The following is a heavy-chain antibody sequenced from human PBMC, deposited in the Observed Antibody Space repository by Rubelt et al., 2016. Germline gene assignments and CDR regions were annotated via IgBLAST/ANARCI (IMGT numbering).Heavy chain of an antibody. D-gene: IGHD5-18*01. V-gene: IGHV3-23*01. J-gene: IGHJ4*02. CDR2: ISGSGGST. CDR3: AKDRHIYGSSPFDY. Sequence: QAPGKGLEWVSAISGSGGSTYYADSVKGRFTISRDNSKNTLYLQMNSLRAEDTAVYYCAKDRHIYGSSPFDYWGQGTLVTVSS.